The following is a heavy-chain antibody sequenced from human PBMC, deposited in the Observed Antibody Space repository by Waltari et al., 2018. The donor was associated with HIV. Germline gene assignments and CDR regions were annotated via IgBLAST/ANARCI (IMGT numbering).Heavy chain of an antibody. CDR3: ARSTYQQLRNGFDI. Sequence: VGLVEPGGGVVQPGRRLKLSCEAARTAFSPYDMHWVRQAPGKGLEWVAVIWHDGSNQYYVDSVKGRFTISRDNSRNTLYLQMNSLRVEDTAVYYCARSTYQQLRNGFDIWGQGTMVAVSS. CDR1: RTAFSPYD. CDR2: IWHDGSNQ. D-gene: IGHD2-2*01. V-gene: IGHV3-33*01. J-gene: IGHJ3*02.